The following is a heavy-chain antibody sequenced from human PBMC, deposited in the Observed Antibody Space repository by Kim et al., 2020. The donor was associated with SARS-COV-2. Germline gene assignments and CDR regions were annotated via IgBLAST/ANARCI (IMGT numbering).Heavy chain of an antibody. CDR2: IYYSGST. CDR3: AGGARMATIRNYYYYGMDV. CDR1: GGSISSGGYY. Sequence: SETLSLTCTVSGGSISSGGYYWSWIRQHPGKGLEWIGYIYYSGSTYYNPSLKSRVTISVDTSKNQFSLKLSSVTAADTAVYYCAGGARMATIRNYYYYGMDVWGQGTTVTVSS. V-gene: IGHV4-31*03. J-gene: IGHJ6*02. D-gene: IGHD5-12*01.